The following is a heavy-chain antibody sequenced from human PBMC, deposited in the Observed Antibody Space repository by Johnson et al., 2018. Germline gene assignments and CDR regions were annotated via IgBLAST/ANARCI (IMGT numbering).Heavy chain of an antibody. Sequence: QVQLVQSGGGVVQPGRSXRLSCVASGFTLSSYAVHWVRQAPGKGLEWVAVISYDGYNKFYADSVKGRFTISRDTSTNTLYLQMNSLRAEDTAVYSCARVPNDYGDYTDAFDIWGQGTMVTVSS. D-gene: IGHD4-17*01. CDR1: GFTLSSYA. V-gene: IGHV3-30-3*01. CDR2: ISYDGYNK. J-gene: IGHJ3*02. CDR3: ARVPNDYGDYTDAFDI.